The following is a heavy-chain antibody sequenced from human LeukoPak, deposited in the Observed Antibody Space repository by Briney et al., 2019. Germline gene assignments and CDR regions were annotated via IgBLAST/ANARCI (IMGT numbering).Heavy chain of an antibody. V-gene: IGHV3-21*01. J-gene: IGHJ5*02. CDR2: ISSSSSYI. CDR1: GFTLSSYS. Sequence: GGSLRLSCVASGFTLSSYSMNWVRQAPGKGLEWVSYISSSSSYIYYADSVKGRFTISRDNAKNSLYLQMNSLRAEDAAVYSCARGADGVSSNSRGWFDPWGQGTLVTVSS. D-gene: IGHD2-15*01. CDR3: ARGADGVSSNSRGWFDP.